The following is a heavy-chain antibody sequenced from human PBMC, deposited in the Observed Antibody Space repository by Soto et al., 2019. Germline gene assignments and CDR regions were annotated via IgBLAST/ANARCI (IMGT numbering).Heavy chain of an antibody. Sequence: GSLRLSCAASGFTFSSYGMHWVRQAPGKGLEWVAVIWYDGSNKYYADSVKGRFTISRDNSKNTLYLQMNSLRAEDTPVYYCARGRKQYDYGMDVWGQGTTVTSP. CDR1: GFTFSSYG. CDR3: ARGRKQYDYGMDV. D-gene: IGHD6-13*01. J-gene: IGHJ6*02. CDR2: IWYDGSNK. V-gene: IGHV3-33*01.